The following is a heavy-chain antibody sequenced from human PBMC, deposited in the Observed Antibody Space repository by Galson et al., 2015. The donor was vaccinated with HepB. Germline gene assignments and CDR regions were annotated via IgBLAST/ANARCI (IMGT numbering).Heavy chain of an antibody. D-gene: IGHD3-3*01. Sequence: SVKVSCKASGYTFTDYVVNWVRQAPGQGLEWMGWINPNTGKPTYAPGFSGRFVFSLDTSVTTAYLQISSLETDDTAVYYCARSPLRFLEWLPYYDYYYMDVWGEGTTITVSS. CDR1: GYTFTDYV. CDR3: ARSPLRFLEWLPYYDYYYMDV. CDR2: INPNTGKP. V-gene: IGHV7-4-1*02. J-gene: IGHJ6*03.